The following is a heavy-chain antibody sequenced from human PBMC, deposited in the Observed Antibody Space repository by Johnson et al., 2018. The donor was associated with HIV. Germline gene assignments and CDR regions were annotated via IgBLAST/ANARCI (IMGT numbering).Heavy chain of an antibody. V-gene: IGHV3-23*04. CDR3: AKDSIEWELRAFDI. D-gene: IGHD1-26*01. Sequence: VHLVESGGGVVQPGRSLRLSCAASEFTFSTFSRNAMHWVRQAPGKGLEWVSAISGSGGSTYYADSVKGRFTISRDNSKNTLYLQMNSLRAEDTAVYYCAKDSIEWELRAFDIWGQGTMVTISS. CDR1: EFTFSTFSRNA. CDR2: ISGSGGST. J-gene: IGHJ3*02.